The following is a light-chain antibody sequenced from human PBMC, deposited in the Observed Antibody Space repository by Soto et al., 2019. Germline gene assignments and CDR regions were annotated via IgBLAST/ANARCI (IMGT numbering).Light chain of an antibody. CDR2: EVS. CDR1: NSDVGGHNY. Sequence: QAVVTQPASVSGSPGQSITISCIGTNSDVGGHNYVSWYQQYPGKAPKLMISEVSDRPSGISNRFSGSTSGNTASLTISWLQAEDEADYYCSSYTSSNTWVFGGGTKLTVL. V-gene: IGLV2-14*01. CDR3: SSYTSSNTWV. J-gene: IGLJ3*02.